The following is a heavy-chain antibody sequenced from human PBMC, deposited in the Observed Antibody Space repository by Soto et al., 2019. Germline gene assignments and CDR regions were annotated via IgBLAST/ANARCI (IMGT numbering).Heavy chain of an antibody. CDR2: ISSSGSSR. CDR1: GFTFSDYT. J-gene: IGHJ6*02. Sequence: GGSLRISCAASGFTFSDYTMNWVRQAPGTGLEWVSFISSSGSSRYYADSVKGRFTISRDNAKNSLFLQMNSLRDEDTAVYYCASRVFYAMDVWGQGTTVTVSS. V-gene: IGHV3-48*02. CDR3: ASRVFYAMDV.